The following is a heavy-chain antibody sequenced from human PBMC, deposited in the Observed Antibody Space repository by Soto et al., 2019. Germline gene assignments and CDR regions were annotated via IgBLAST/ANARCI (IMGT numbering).Heavy chain of an antibody. D-gene: IGHD6-13*01. CDR2: IYYSGST. CDR1: GGSISSSSYY. J-gene: IGHJ2*01. CDR3: ARLLSAAAPRTPKYWYFDL. Sequence: QLQLQESGPGLVKPSETLSLTCTVSGGSISSSSYYWGWIRQPPGKGLEWIGSIYYSGSTYYNPSLKSRVTISVDTSKNQFSLKLSSVTAADTAVYYCARLLSAAAPRTPKYWYFDLWGRGTLVTVSS. V-gene: IGHV4-39*01.